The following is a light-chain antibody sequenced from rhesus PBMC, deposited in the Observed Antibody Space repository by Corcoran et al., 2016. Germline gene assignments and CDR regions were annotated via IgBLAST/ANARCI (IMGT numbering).Light chain of an antibody. CDR2: KAS. J-gene: IGKJ1*01. Sequence: DIQMTQSPSSLSASVGDRVTITCRASQGISIWLAWYQQKPGKAPELLIDKASTLQSGVPSRFSGSGSWTDFPLTISSLQPEDFATYYCQQHDSAPRTFGQGTKVEIK. V-gene: IGKV1-21*01. CDR1: QGISIW. CDR3: QQHDSAPRT.